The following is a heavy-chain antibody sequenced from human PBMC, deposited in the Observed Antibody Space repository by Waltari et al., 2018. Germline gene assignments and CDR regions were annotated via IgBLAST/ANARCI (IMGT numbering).Heavy chain of an antibody. Sequence: EVQLLDSGGGLIQPGGSLRPSCAASVFTVSTQSMGWVRQVRGKGLEWVSVSDSSSNTDYADSVKGRFTIARDNTKNTLYLQMNSLEAEDTAVYDCARSLPEWLLPDWYFDLWGRGTLVTVSS. CDR1: VFTVSTQS. V-gene: IGHV3-53*01. CDR3: ARSLPEWLLPDWYFDL. CDR2: SDSSSNT. D-gene: IGHD3-3*01. J-gene: IGHJ2*01.